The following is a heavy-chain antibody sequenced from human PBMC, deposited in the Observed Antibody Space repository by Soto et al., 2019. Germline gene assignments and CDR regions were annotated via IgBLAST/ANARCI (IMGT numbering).Heavy chain of an antibody. V-gene: IGHV4-59*01. D-gene: IGHD2-15*01. CDR1: GASFSGYY. CDR3: ARAYCSGGGCFEYY. Sequence: SETLSLTCTESGASFSGYYWSWIRQPPGKGLEWIGHIYYNGSTNYKPSLKSRVTISLDTSKGQFSLKLSSVTAADTAMYYCARAYCSGGGCFEYYWGLGTMVSVSS. J-gene: IGHJ4*02. CDR2: IYYNGST.